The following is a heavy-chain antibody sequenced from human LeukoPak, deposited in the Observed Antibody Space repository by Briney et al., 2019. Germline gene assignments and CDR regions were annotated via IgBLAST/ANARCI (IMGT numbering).Heavy chain of an antibody. Sequence: SSQTLSLTCTVSGGSISSGGYYWSWIRQHPGKGLEWIGYIYYSGSTNYNPSLKSRVTISVDTSKNQFSLKLSSVTAADTAVYYCARRGDSGYDQFDYWGQGTLVTVSS. CDR1: GGSISSGGYY. CDR3: ARRGDSGYDQFDY. V-gene: IGHV4-31*03. J-gene: IGHJ4*02. D-gene: IGHD5-12*01. CDR2: IYYSGST.